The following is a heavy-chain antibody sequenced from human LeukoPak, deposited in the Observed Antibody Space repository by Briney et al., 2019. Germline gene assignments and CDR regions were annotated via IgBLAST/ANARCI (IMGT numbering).Heavy chain of an antibody. CDR1: GFTFSSYA. CDR3: ARIGYSGSSSFDY. D-gene: IGHD1-26*01. CDR2: ISYDGSNK. V-gene: IGHV3-30*14. J-gene: IGHJ4*02. Sequence: PGGSLRLSCAASGFTFSSYAMHWVRQAPGKGLEWVAVISYDGSNKYYADSVKGRFTISRDNSKNTLYLQMNSLRAEDTAVYYCARIGYSGSSSFDYWGQGTLVTVSS.